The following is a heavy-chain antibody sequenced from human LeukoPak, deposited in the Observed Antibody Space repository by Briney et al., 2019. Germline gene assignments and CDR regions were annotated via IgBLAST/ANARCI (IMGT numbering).Heavy chain of an antibody. V-gene: IGHV3-48*01. J-gene: IGHJ1*01. CDR1: GFTFSSYS. D-gene: IGHD6-13*01. CDR2: ISSSSSTI. Sequence: PGGSLRLSCAASGFTFSSYSMNWVRQAPGKGLEWVSYISSSSSTIYYADSVKGRFTISRDNAKNSLYLQMNSLRAEDTAVYYCAKTPYSSSWYYFQHWGQGTLVTVSS. CDR3: AKTPYSSSWYYFQH.